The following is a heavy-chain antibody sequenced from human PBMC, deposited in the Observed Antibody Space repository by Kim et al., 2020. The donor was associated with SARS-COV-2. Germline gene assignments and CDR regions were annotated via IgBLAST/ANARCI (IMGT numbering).Heavy chain of an antibody. CDR2: IDPSDSYT. D-gene: IGHD6-19*01. CDR3: ARHPIAVAGTGYWFDP. J-gene: IGHJ5*02. Sequence: GESLKISCKGSGYSFTSYWISWVRQMPGKGLEWMGWIDPSDSYTNYSPSFQGHVTISADKSISTAYLQWSSLKASDTAMYYCARHPIAVAGTGYWFDPWGQGTLVTVSS. V-gene: IGHV5-10-1*01. CDR1: GYSFTSYW.